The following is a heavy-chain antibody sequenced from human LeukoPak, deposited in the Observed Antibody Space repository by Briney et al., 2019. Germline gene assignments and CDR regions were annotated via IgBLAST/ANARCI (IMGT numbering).Heavy chain of an antibody. Sequence: SETLSLTCGVSGGSITSGGFYWTWVRQPAGKGLEWIGRIYTGGSTNYNPSFKSRVTIAVDTSKNEFFLKLSSMTAADTAVYYCARAAYNWNDMGYYMDVWGEGTTVIVSS. V-gene: IGHV4-61*02. CDR3: ARAAYNWNDMGYYMDV. CDR2: IYTGGST. CDR1: GGSITSGGFY. D-gene: IGHD1-1*01. J-gene: IGHJ6*03.